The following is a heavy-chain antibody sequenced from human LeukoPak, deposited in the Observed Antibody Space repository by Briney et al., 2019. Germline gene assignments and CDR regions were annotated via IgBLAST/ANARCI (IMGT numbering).Heavy chain of an antibody. V-gene: IGHV3-53*01. Sequence: PGGSLRLSCAASGFTFSSYWMSWVRQAPGKGLEWVSVIYSGGSTYYADSVKGRFTISRDNSKNTLYLQMNSLRAEDTAVYYCARVRFDDYVWGSYRYQEDGYFDYWGQGTLVTVSS. CDR1: GFTFSSYW. CDR3: ARVRFDDYVWGSYRYQEDGYFDY. CDR2: IYSGGST. D-gene: IGHD3-16*02. J-gene: IGHJ4*02.